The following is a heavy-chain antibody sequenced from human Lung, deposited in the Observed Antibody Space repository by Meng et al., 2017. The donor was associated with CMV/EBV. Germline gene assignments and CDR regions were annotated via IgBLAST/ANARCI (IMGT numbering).Heavy chain of an antibody. CDR2: INPNNGGT. CDR3: ARKTDTGGWNFHH. D-gene: IGHD3-16*01. CDR1: GYTFTGYY. V-gene: IGHV1-2*02. J-gene: IGHJ1*01. Sequence: ASXXVSXKASGYTFTGYYLYWVRQAPGQGLEWMGWINPNNGGTNYAQRFQGRVTMTRDTSINTVYMELSRLTSDDTAVYYCARKTDTGGWNFHHWGQGTLVTVSS.